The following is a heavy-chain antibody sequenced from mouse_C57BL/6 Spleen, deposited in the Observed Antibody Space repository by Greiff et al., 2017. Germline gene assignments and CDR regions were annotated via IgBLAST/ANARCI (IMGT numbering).Heavy chain of an antibody. CDR2: IDPSDSEP. CDR1: GYTFTSYW. J-gene: IGHJ4*01. D-gene: IGHD3-3*01. V-gene: IGHV1-52*01. CDR3: ASGLGQGAMDY. Sequence: QVQLKQPGAELVRPGSSVKLSCKASGYTFTSYWMHWVKQRPIHGLEWIGNIDPSDSEPPYNQKFKDKATLTVDKSSSTASMQLSSLTSEDAAVDYCASGLGQGAMDYWGQGTSVTVSS.